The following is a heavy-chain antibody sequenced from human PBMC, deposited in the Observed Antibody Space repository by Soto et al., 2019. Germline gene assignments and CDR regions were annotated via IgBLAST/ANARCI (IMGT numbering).Heavy chain of an antibody. CDR1: GGTFSSYA. Sequence: QVQLVQSGAEVKTPGSSLKVSCKASGGTFSSYAISWVRQATGQGLEWMGGIIPIPGTANYAQKFQGRVTITADEYTSTAYVELSSLRSEDTAVYYCARSQGSSTSLEIYYYYYYGMDVWGQGTTVTVSS. D-gene: IGHD2-2*01. CDR3: ARSQGSSTSLEIYYYYYYGMDV. CDR2: IIPIPGTA. J-gene: IGHJ6*02. V-gene: IGHV1-69*01.